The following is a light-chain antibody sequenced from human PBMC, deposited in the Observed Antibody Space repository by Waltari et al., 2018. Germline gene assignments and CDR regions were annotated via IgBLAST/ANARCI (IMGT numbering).Light chain of an antibody. CDR3: QQSYSTPWT. Sequence: DIQMTQSPSSLSASVGDRVTITCRASQSISSYLNWYQQKPGKAPKVLISAASSLQSGVPSRFSGSGSGTYFTLTISSLQPEDFATYYCQQSYSTPWTFGQGTKVEIK. CDR1: QSISSY. CDR2: AAS. J-gene: IGKJ1*01. V-gene: IGKV1-39*01.